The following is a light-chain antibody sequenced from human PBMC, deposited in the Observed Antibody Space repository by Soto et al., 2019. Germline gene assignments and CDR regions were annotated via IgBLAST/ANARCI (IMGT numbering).Light chain of an antibody. CDR2: GAS. V-gene: IGKV3-15*01. CDR1: HSVNSH. CDR3: QQYKNWPL. Sequence: MPPYPGTLSVAPGERVPLSFRTSHSVNSHVAWYQQKPGQAPRLLLYGASTRAAGIPVRFSGSGFGTEFTLTISSLQSEDFAVYYCQQYKNWPLFGQGTRLEIK. J-gene: IGKJ5*01.